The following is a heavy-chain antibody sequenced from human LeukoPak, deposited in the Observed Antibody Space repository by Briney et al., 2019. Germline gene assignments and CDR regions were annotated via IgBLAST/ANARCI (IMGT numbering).Heavy chain of an antibody. CDR3: ARVIAYFDL. Sequence: GGSLRLSCAASGFTFSRHWMHWVRQGPGKGLEWVSRIKSDGSETQYADSVKGRFAIPRDNAHNPLYLQMTSLRPEDTAVYYCARVIAYFDLWGQGALVTASS. D-gene: IGHD2-21*01. V-gene: IGHV3-74*01. CDR1: GFTFSRHW. CDR2: IKSDGSET. J-gene: IGHJ5*01.